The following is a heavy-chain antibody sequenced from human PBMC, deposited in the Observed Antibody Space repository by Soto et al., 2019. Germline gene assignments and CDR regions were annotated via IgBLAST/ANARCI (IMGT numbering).Heavy chain of an antibody. V-gene: IGHV3-23*01. J-gene: IGHJ6*02. CDR3: AKGLGDYSSSYFYPMDV. D-gene: IGHD2-21*02. CDR2: ITGSGGGT. CDR1: GFTFSTFA. Sequence: EVQLLESGGGVVQPGGSLRLSCAASGFTFSTFAMNWVRQAPGKGLDWVSGITGSGGGTYHADSVKGRFTISRDNSENTLYQQMNSLRAEDTAAYYCAKGLGDYSSSYFYPMDVWGQGTTVTVSS.